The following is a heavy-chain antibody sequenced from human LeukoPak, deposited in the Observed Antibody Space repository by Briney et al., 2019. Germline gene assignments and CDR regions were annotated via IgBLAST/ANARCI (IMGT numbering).Heavy chain of an antibody. V-gene: IGHV3-23*01. Sequence: GGSLRLSCAASGFTFSNYVMSWVRQAPGKGLEWVSGISGSGDSTYYADSVKGRFTISRDNSKNTLYLQMNSLRAEDTAVYYCAKCSGGSCYREHFDYWGQGTLVTVSS. D-gene: IGHD2-15*01. CDR1: GFTFSNYV. J-gene: IGHJ4*02. CDR2: ISGSGDST. CDR3: AKCSGGSCYREHFDY.